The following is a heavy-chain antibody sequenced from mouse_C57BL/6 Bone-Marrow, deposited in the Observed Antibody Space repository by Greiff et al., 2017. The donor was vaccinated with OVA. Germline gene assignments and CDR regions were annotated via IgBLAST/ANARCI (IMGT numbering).Heavy chain of an antibody. J-gene: IGHJ4*01. CDR3: ARRVYRYYAMDY. Sequence: QVQLQQSGAELVRPGTSVKVSCKASGYAFTNYLIEWVKRRPGQGLEWIGDIYPGGGYTNYNEKFKGKATLTADKSSSTAYMQFSSLTSEDSAIYYCARRVYRYYAMDYWGQGTSVTVSS. V-gene: IGHV1-63*01. CDR1: GYAFTNYL. D-gene: IGHD5-1-1*01. CDR2: IYPGGGYT.